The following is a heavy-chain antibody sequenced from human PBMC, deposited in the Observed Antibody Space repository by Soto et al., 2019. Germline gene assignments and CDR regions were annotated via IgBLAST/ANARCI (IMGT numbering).Heavy chain of an antibody. CDR1: DEYIISTHVY. CDR3: ARHSLAIRKNNWFDP. Sequence: SETLSLTCTVSDEYIISTHVYWAWGRQPAGTGLDWIGSMFXLGSSYYNPSLKSRVTMSVDTSKNQFYLRLRSLPAADTALYFCARHSLAIRKNNWFDPCGQGIMVTV. CDR2: MFXLGSS. J-gene: IGHJ5*02. D-gene: IGHD3-3*02. V-gene: IGHV4-39*01.